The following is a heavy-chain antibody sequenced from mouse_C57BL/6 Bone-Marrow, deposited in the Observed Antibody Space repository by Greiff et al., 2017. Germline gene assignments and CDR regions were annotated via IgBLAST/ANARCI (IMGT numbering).Heavy chain of an antibody. CDR1: GYDFTNYL. V-gene: IGHV1-54*01. CDR2: INPGSGGT. D-gene: IGHD2-4*01. CDR3: ARRVRLPGDY. Sequence: QVQLQQSGAELVRPGTSVKVSCTASGYDFTNYLIEWVKQRPGQGLEWIGVINPGSGGTNYNEKFKGKATLTADKSSSTAYMQLSSLTSEDSAVYFCARRVRLPGDYWVQGTTLTVSS. J-gene: IGHJ2*01.